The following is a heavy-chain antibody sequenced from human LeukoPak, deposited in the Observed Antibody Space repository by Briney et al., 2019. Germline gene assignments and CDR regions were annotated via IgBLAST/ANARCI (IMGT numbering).Heavy chain of an antibody. CDR1: GFTFSRYW. V-gene: IGHV3-74*01. Sequence: PGGSLRLSCAASGFTFSRYWMHWVRQATGKGLVWVSRIDSDGSSTSYADSVKGRFTISRDNSKNTLYLQMNSLRAEDTAVYYCAKLAKIGTDYWGQGTLVTVSS. CDR2: IDSDGSST. D-gene: IGHD1-1*01. CDR3: AKLAKIGTDY. J-gene: IGHJ4*02.